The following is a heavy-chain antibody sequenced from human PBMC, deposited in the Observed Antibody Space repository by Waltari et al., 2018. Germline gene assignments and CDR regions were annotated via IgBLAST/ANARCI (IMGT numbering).Heavy chain of an antibody. D-gene: IGHD2-21*02. CDR1: GFTFSNYV. J-gene: IGHJ4*02. Sequence: EVQLLESGGGLVQPGESLTLSCAASGFTFSNYVMGWVRQAPGQGLDWVESITCSGGNTYYADSVKGRFAISRDNSKRILYRRMSSLRADDTAVYYCASGTADFSGDFEGYWGQGSLVTVSS. CDR2: ITCSGGNT. CDR3: ASGTADFSGDFEGY. V-gene: IGHV3-23*01.